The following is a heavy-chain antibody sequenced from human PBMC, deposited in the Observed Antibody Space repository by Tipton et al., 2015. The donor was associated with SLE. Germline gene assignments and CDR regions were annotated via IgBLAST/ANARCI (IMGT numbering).Heavy chain of an antibody. D-gene: IGHD2-21*01. CDR1: GGSISIHY. Sequence: TLSLTCSVSGGSISIHYWTWIRQPPGKGLEWIGYFYYSGGTNYNPSLKSRVTISVDTSTNQLSLRLSSVTTADTAVYYCARGFCGGDCYFAFDIWGRGTMITVSS. J-gene: IGHJ3*02. V-gene: IGHV4-59*11. CDR2: FYYSGGT. CDR3: ARGFCGGDCYFAFDI.